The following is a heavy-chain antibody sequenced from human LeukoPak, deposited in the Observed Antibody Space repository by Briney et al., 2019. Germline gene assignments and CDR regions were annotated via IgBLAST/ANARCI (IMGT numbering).Heavy chain of an antibody. CDR3: ASYLTSIPSGMDV. D-gene: IGHD1-26*01. CDR2: IKSKADGGTT. J-gene: IGHJ6*02. CDR1: GFTFSDAW. V-gene: IGHV3-15*05. Sequence: GGSLRLSCAASGFTFSDAWMSWVRQAPGKGLEWVGRIKSKADGGTTDYTAPVKGRFTISRDDSKNTLYLQMSSLKTEDTAVYYCASYLTSIPSGMDVWGQGTTVIVSS.